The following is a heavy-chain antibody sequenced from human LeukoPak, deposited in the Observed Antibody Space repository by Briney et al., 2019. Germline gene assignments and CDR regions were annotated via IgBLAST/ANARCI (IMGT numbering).Heavy chain of an antibody. CDR2: ISSTSNTI. CDR3: ARDGPSSWYIFYAFDI. V-gene: IGHV3-48*04. CDR1: GFTFSSYS. J-gene: IGHJ3*02. Sequence: QPGGSLRLSCAASGFTFSSYSMNWVRQAPGKGLERVSYISSTSNTIYYADSVKGRFTISKDNAKNSLYLQMNSLRAEDTAVYYCARDGPSSWYIFYAFDIWGQGTMVTVSS. D-gene: IGHD6-13*01.